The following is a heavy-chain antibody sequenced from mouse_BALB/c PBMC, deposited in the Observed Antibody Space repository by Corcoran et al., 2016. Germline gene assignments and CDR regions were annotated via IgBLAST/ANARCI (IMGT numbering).Heavy chain of an antibody. J-gene: IGHJ1*01. Sequence: QVQLQQSGPGLVKPGAFLTITCTGSGYTFTSCDINWVKQRPGAGLEWSGWSSPGDGRTKYNEKFKGKATLTADKSSSTAYMQFSSITSENSAVYVCSRSDGNYPYGDFDVWGAGTTVTVSS. CDR3: SRSDGNYPYGDFDV. CDR2: SSPGDGRT. CDR1: GYTFTSCD. D-gene: IGHD2-1*01. V-gene: IGHV1S56*01.